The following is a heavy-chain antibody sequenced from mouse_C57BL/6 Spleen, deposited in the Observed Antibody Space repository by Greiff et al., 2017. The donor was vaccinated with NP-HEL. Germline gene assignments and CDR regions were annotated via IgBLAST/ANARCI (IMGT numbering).Heavy chain of an antibody. Sequence: VQLQQPGAELVKPGASVKLSCKASGYTFTSYWMQWVKQRPGQGLEWIGEIDPSDSYTNYNQKFKGKATLTVDTSSSTAYMQLSSLTSEDSAVYYCARRGRYGNTFAYWGQGTLVTVSA. CDR3: ARRGRYGNTFAY. V-gene: IGHV1-50*01. D-gene: IGHD2-1*01. CDR1: GYTFTSYW. J-gene: IGHJ3*01. CDR2: IDPSDSYT.